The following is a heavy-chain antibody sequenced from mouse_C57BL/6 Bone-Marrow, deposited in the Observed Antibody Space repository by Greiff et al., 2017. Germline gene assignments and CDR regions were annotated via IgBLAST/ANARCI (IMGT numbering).Heavy chain of an antibody. V-gene: IGHV2-2*01. CDR1: GFSLTSYG. Sequence: VQRVESGPGLVQPSQSLSITCTVSGFSLTSYGVHWVRQSPGKGLEWLGVIWSGGSTDYNAAFISRLSISKDNSKSQVFFKMNSLQADDTAIYYCARNIEDYGSSREGYAMDYWGQGTSVTVSS. J-gene: IGHJ4*01. CDR3: ARNIEDYGSSREGYAMDY. CDR2: IWSGGST. D-gene: IGHD1-1*01.